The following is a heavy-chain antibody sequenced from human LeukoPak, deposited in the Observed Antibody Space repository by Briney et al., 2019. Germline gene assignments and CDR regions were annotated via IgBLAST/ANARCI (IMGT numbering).Heavy chain of an antibody. CDR2: IWNDGSDK. V-gene: IGHV3-33*06. Sequence: GGSLRLSCAASGFTFSSYGMHWARQAPGKGLEWVAVIWNDGSDKYYADSVKGRFTISRDNSKNTLYLQMNSLRAEGTAVYYCAKPTRGSGSFLIDFWGQGTLVTVSS. D-gene: IGHD1-26*01. CDR1: GFTFSSYG. J-gene: IGHJ4*02. CDR3: AKPTRGSGSFLIDF.